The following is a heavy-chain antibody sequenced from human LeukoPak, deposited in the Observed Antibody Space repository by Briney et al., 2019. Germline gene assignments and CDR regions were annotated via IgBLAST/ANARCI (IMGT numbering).Heavy chain of an antibody. V-gene: IGHV4-34*01. CDR1: GGSFSDYY. Sequence: SETLSLTRAVTGGSFSDYYWSWIRQSLGKGLEWIAEINHSGSSKYNPSLKSRVAISVDTSKNQFSLKLGSVTAADTAVYYCVRGVRSWGRKVLDHWGQGTLVTVSS. D-gene: IGHD3-16*01. CDR3: VRGVRSWGRKVLDH. CDR2: INHSGSS. J-gene: IGHJ4*02.